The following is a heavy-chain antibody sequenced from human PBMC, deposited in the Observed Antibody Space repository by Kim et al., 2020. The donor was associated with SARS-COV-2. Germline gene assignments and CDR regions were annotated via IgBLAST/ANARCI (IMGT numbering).Heavy chain of an antibody. J-gene: IGHJ4*02. D-gene: IGHD2-15*01. CDR3: ARSSLLDFDY. CDR1: GYTFTDYP. CDR2: LSANSGDT. V-gene: IGHV1-2*06. Sequence: ASVKVSCKASGYTFTDYPMHWVRQAPGQGLEWMGRLSANSGDTNYPQKFQGRVTMTRETSISTVYLELTRLRSDDTAVYYCARSSLLDFDYWGQGTLVTV.